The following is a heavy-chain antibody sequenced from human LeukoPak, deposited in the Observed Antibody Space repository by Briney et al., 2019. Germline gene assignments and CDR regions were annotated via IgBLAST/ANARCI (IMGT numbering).Heavy chain of an antibody. J-gene: IGHJ6*02. Sequence: ASVTVSCTASGYTFTSYGISWVRQAPGQGLEWMGWISAYNGNTNYAQKLQGRVTMTTDTSTSTAYMELRSLRSDDTAVYYCARDTTTTVTQTYYYYYGMDVWGQGTTVTVSS. CDR2: ISAYNGNT. D-gene: IGHD4-11*01. CDR3: ARDTTTTVTQTYYYYYGMDV. V-gene: IGHV1-18*01. CDR1: GYTFTSYG.